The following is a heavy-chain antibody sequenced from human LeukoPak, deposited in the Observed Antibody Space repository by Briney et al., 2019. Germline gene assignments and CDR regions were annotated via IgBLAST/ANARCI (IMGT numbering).Heavy chain of an antibody. D-gene: IGHD1/OR15-1a*01. Sequence: PGGSLRLSCAASGFTFSSYAMTWVRQAPGKGLEWISYITSSSGVIYYADSVKGRFTISRDNASNTLYLQMSSLRAEDTAVYYCAREWNSRARFDYWGQGTLVTVSS. CDR2: ITSSSGVI. J-gene: IGHJ4*02. CDR3: AREWNSRARFDY. CDR1: GFTFSSYA. V-gene: IGHV3-48*01.